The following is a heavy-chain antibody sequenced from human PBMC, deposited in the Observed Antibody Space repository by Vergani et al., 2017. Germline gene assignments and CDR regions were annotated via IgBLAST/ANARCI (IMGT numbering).Heavy chain of an antibody. CDR3: ARGSRAEGGRGPDK. Sequence: QVQLQESGPRLVRPSQTLSLTCTVSGGSIHTGAYYWSWIRQPAGKGLEWIGRVYTSGMTNYNPSLKSRVTILVDRSKSQLSLKLTSVTAGDTAVYFCARGSRAEGGRGPDKGGQGTLVTVS. CDR2: VYTSGMT. V-gene: IGHV4-61*02. D-gene: IGHD6-6*01. CDR1: GGSIHTGAYY. J-gene: IGHJ4*02.